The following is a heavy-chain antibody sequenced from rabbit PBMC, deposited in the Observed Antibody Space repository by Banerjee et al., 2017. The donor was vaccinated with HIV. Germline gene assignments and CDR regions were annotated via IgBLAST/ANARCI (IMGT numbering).Heavy chain of an antibody. CDR1: GFDFSSYG. J-gene: IGHJ4*01. CDR2: IDPVFGST. CDR3: VRRASSSGWGEGNL. D-gene: IGHD4-1*01. V-gene: IGHV1S47*01. Sequence: QEHLVESGGGLVTLGGSLKLTCKASGFDFSSYGVSWVRQAPGKGLEWIGYIDPVFGSTYYASWVNGRFTISSHNAQNTLYLQLNSLTAADTATYFCVRRASSSGWGEGNLWGQGTLVTVS.